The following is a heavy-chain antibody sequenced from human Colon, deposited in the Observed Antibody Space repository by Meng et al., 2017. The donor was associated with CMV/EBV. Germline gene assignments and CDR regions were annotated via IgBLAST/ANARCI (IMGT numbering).Heavy chain of an antibody. V-gene: IGHV3-23*01. Sequence: GQVLGAGGGLVQAGGSFRLSCAASGFTFSSYGMNWVRHAPGKGLEWVSGITASGASTYYADSVKGRFTISRDNSKNTLYLQMNSLRADDTAVYYCAKNWGNDFWGQGTLVTVSS. J-gene: IGHJ4*02. CDR3: AKNWGNDF. CDR1: GFTFSSYG. D-gene: IGHD3-16*01. CDR2: ITASGAST.